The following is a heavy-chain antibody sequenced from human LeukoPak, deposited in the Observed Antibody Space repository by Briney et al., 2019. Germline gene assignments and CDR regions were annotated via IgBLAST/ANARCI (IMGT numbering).Heavy chain of an antibody. CDR2: ISPYNGNT. J-gene: IGHJ4*02. CDR1: GYTFTTFG. CDR3: ARDKGRAXSYGYVDY. V-gene: IGHV1-18*01. Sequence: ALVKVSCKTSGYTFTTFGINWVRQAPGQGLEWMGWISPYNGNTNYAQKLQGRVTMTTDTSTNTAYMELRSLRSDDTAVYYCARDKGRAXSYGYVDYWGQGTLVTVS. D-gene: IGHD5-18*01.